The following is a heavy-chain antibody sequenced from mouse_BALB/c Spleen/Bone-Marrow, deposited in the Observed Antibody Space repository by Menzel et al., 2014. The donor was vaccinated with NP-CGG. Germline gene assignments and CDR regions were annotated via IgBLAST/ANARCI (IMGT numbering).Heavy chain of an antibody. CDR1: GFNIKDTY. Sequence: EVQLQQSGAELVKPGASVKLSCTASGFNIKDTYMHWVEQRPEQGLEWIGRIGPANGNTKYDPKFQGKASITADTSSNTAYLQLSSLTSEDTAVYYCASYVYGYYFDYWGRGTTLTVSS. D-gene: IGHD2-2*01. J-gene: IGHJ2*01. CDR2: IGPANGNT. CDR3: ASYVYGYYFDY. V-gene: IGHV14-3*02.